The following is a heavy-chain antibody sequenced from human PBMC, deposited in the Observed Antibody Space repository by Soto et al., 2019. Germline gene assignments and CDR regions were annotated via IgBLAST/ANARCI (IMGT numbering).Heavy chain of an antibody. D-gene: IGHD3-10*01. Sequence: EVQLVESGGGLIQPGGCLRLSCAASGFTVSSNYMSWVRQAPGKGLEWVSVIYGDDSTYYADSVKGRFTISRDNSNNTLFLQMDSLRAEDTAVYYCAISMLRGADFDCWGQGTLVTVSS. CDR1: GFTVSSNY. CDR2: IYGDDST. V-gene: IGHV3-53*01. CDR3: AISMLRGADFDC. J-gene: IGHJ4*02.